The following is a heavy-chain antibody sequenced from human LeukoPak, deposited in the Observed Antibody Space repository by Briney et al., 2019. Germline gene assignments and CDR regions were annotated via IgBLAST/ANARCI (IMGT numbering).Heavy chain of an antibody. CDR1: GFTFSSYS. CDR3: ARVGVEYDYYYYYMDV. CDR2: TSTSSSTI. Sequence: PGGSLRLSCAASGFTFSSYSMNWVRQAPGKGLEWVSYTSTSSSTIYYADSVKGRFTISRDNVKNLLYLQMNSLRAEDTAVYYCARVGVEYDYYYYYMDVWGRGTTVTVSS. D-gene: IGHD3-10*01. V-gene: IGHV3-48*04. J-gene: IGHJ6*03.